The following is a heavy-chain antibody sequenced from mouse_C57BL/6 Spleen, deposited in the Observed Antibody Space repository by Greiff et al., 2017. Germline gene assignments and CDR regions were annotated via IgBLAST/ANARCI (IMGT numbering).Heavy chain of an antibody. CDR1: GFTFSDYG. J-gene: IGHJ3*01. CDR3: ANGYLFAY. D-gene: IGHD2-2*01. V-gene: IGHV5-17*01. CDR2: ISSGSSTI. Sequence: EVKLMESGGGLVKPGGSLKLSCAASGFTFSDYGMHWVRQAPEQGLEWVAYISSGSSTIYYADTVKGRFTISRDNAKNTLFLQMNSLRSEDTAMYYCANGYLFAYWGQGTLVTVSA.